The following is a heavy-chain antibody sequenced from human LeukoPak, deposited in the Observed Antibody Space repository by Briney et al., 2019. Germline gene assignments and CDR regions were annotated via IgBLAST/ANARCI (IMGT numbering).Heavy chain of an antibody. CDR3: ARHPGSSTDWFDP. Sequence: SETLSLTCAVYGGSFSGYYWSWIRQPPGKGLEWIGEINHSGSTNYNPSLKSRVTISVDTSKNQFSLKLSSVTAADTAVYYCARHPGSSTDWFDPWGQGTLVTVSS. V-gene: IGHV4-34*01. D-gene: IGHD3-10*01. J-gene: IGHJ5*02. CDR1: GGSFSGYY. CDR2: INHSGST.